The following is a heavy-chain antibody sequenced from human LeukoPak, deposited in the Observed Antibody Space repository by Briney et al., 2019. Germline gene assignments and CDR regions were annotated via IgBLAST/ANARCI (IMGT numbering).Heavy chain of an antibody. V-gene: IGHV1-8*02. CDR2: MNPNSGHA. Sequence: GASVKVSCKASGYTFTNYYIHWVRQAPGQGLEWMGWMNPNSGHAGYAQRFQGRVTMTRNTSISTAYMELSSLRSDDTAVYYCAREGRYYYYYMDVWGKGTTVTVSS. CDR1: GYTFTNYY. CDR3: AREGRYYYYYMDV. J-gene: IGHJ6*03.